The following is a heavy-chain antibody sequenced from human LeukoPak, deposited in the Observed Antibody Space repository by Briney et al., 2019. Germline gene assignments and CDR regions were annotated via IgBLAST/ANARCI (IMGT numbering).Heavy chain of an antibody. V-gene: IGHV4-34*01. D-gene: IGHD3-3*01. J-gene: IGHJ5*02. CDR3: ARGQAYYDFWSGYPQPYNWFDP. Sequence: SETLSLTCTVSGGSISSYYWSWIRQPPGKGLEWIGEINHSGSTNYNPSLKSRVTISVDTSKNQFSLKLSSVTAADTAVYYCARGQAYYDFWSGYPQPYNWFDPWGQGTLVTVSS. CDR1: GGSISSYY. CDR2: INHSGST.